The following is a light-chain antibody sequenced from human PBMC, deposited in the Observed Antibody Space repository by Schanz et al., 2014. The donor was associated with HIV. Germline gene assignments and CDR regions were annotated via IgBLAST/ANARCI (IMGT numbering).Light chain of an antibody. CDR3: VSYRSSSTYV. CDR1: SSDVGGYNY. Sequence: QSALTQPASVSGSPGQSITISCTGTSSDVGGYNYVPRSQHHPGKAPKLMIYGVSNRPSGVSNRFSGSKSGNTASLTISGLQAEDEADYYCVSYRSSSTYVFGTGTKLTVL. V-gene: IGLV2-14*03. CDR2: GVS. J-gene: IGLJ1*01.